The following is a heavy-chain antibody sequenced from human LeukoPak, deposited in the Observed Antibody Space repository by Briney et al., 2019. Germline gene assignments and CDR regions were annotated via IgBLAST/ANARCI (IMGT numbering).Heavy chain of an antibody. CDR2: IYTSGTI. Sequence: SETLSLTCSVSGGSISSGSYFWTWIRQPAGKGLEWIGRIYTSGTIHYNPSLKSRVTISIDTSKNQFSLKLRSVNAADTAVYYCARVNGRNYYFDYWGQGTLVTVSS. CDR1: GGSISSGSYF. V-gene: IGHV4-61*02. D-gene: IGHD4-23*01. J-gene: IGHJ4*02. CDR3: ARVNGRNYYFDY.